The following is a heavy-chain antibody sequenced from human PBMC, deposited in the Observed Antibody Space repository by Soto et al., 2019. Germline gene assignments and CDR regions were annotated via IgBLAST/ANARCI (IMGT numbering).Heavy chain of an antibody. CDR3: ARDPRGSSTYYFDY. CDR1: GFTFSSYA. J-gene: IGHJ4*02. Sequence: WWSLRLSCAASGFTFSSYAMHGVRQAPGKGLEWVAVISYDGSNKYYADSVKGRFTISRDNSKNTLYLQMNSLRAEDTAVYYCARDPRGSSTYYFDYWGQGTLVTVSS. D-gene: IGHD1-26*01. V-gene: IGHV3-30-3*01. CDR2: ISYDGSNK.